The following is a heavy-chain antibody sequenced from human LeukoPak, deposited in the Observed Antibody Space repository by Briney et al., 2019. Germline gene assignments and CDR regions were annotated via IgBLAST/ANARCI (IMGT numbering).Heavy chain of an antibody. CDR3: ARESPESYSSGRDYFDF. CDR2: INPNSGGT. D-gene: IGHD6-19*01. V-gene: IGHV1-2*02. CDR1: GYTFTGYY. J-gene: IGHJ4*02. Sequence: ASVMGSCKASGYTFTGYYIHWVRQAPGQGLEWRGWINPNSGGTNFAQKFQGRVTMTRDTSITTAYMELSSLRSDDTAVYYCARESPESYSSGRDYFDFWGQGTLVTVSS.